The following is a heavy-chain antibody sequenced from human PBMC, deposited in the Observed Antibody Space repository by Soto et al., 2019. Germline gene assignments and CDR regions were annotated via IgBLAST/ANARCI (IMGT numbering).Heavy chain of an antibody. V-gene: IGHV1-3*01. Sequence: ASVKVSCKASGYTFTSYAMHWVRQAPGQRLEWMGWINAGNGNTKYSQKFQGRVTITRDTSASTSYMELSSLRSEDTAVYYCARAWVVVTAPDYWGQGTLVTVSS. D-gene: IGHD2-21*02. J-gene: IGHJ4*02. CDR2: INAGNGNT. CDR3: ARAWVVVTAPDY. CDR1: GYTFTSYA.